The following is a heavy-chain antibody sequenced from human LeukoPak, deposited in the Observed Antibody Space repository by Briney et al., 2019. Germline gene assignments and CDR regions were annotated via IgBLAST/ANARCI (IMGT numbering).Heavy chain of an antibody. CDR1: GFTFSGSA. V-gene: IGHV3-73*01. J-gene: IGHJ6*02. CDR2: IRSKANSYPT. CDR3: TRRVAYYYGMDV. Sequence: SGGSLKLSCAASGFTFSGSAMHWVRQASGKGLEWVGRIRSKANSYPTAYAAAGKGRFTISRDDSKHTEYLQMNSLQTEDTDVYYCTRRVAYYYGMDVWGQGTTVTVSS. D-gene: IGHD2-15*01.